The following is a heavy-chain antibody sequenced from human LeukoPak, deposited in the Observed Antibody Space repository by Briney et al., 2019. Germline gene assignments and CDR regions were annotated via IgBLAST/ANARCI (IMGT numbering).Heavy chain of an antibody. V-gene: IGHV1-69*04. D-gene: IGHD3-22*01. CDR3: ARDTYYYDSSGYQGLFDY. CDR2: IIPIFGIA. Sequence: ASVKVSCKASGDTFSSYYINWVRQAPGQGLEWMGRIIPIFGIANYAQKFQGRVTITADKSTSTAYMELSSLRSEDTAVYYCARDTYYYDSSGYQGLFDYWGQGTLVTVSS. CDR1: GDTFSSYY. J-gene: IGHJ4*02.